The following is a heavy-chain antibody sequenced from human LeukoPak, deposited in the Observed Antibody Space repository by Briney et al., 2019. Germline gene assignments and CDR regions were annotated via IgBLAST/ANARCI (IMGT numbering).Heavy chain of an antibody. CDR2: ISSSSSYI. Sequence: GGSLRLSCVASGFNVSSTYMNWVRQAPGKGLEWVSSISSSSSYIYYADSVKGRFTISRDNAKNSLYLQMNSLRAEDTAVYYCASSGVTNWDYFDYWGQGTLVTVSS. CDR1: GFNVSSTY. D-gene: IGHD1-1*01. V-gene: IGHV3-21*01. CDR3: ASSGVTNWDYFDY. J-gene: IGHJ4*02.